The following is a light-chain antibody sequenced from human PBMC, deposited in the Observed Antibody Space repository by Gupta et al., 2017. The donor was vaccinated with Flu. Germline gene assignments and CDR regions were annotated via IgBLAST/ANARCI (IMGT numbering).Light chain of an antibody. CDR2: YAS. CDR3: HQSSSLPIT. V-gene: IGKV6-21*01. Sequence: SADFQSVTPKEKVTITCRASQTIGSNLHWYQQKPDQSPKLLIKYASQSSSGVPSRFSGSGSGTDFTLTINSVEAEDAATYYCHQSSSLPITFGQGTRLEIK. CDR1: QTIGSN. J-gene: IGKJ5*01.